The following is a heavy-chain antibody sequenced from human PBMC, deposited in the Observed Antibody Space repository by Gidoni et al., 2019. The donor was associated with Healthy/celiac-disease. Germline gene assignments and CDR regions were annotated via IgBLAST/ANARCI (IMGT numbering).Heavy chain of an antibody. CDR3: TTTYYYDSSGYYYPDY. D-gene: IGHD3-22*01. J-gene: IGHJ4*02. CDR2: IKSKTDGGTT. CDR1: GFPFSNAW. V-gene: IGHV3-15*01. Sequence: EVQLVESGGGLVKPGGSLRLSCASSGFPFSNAWLSWVRQAPGKGLEWVGRIKSKTDGGTTDYAAPVKGRFTISRDDSKNTLYLQMNSLKTEDTAVYYCTTTYYYDSSGYYYPDYWGQGTLVTVSS.